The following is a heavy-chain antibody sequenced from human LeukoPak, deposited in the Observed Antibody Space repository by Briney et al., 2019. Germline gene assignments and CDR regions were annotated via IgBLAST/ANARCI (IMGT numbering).Heavy chain of an antibody. CDR1: GGSISSYY. J-gene: IGHJ5*02. D-gene: IGHD1-26*01. CDR3: ARDPGRETGWFDP. V-gene: IGHV4-59*01. CDR2: IYYSGST. Sequence: SETPSLTCTVSGGSISSYYWSWIRQPPGKGLEWIGYIYYSGSTNYNPSLKSRVTISVDTSKNQFSLKLSSVTAADTAVYYCARDPGRETGWFDPWGQGTLVTVSS.